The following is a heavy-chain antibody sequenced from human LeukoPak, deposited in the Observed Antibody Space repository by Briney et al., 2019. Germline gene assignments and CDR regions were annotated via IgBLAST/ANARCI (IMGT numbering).Heavy chain of an antibody. CDR2: ISADGDIT. D-gene: IGHD3-22*01. CDR1: GFNFDEYG. CDR3: AKTKTYYYDSSLLD. J-gene: IGHJ1*01. V-gene: IGHV3-43*02. Sequence: GSLRLSCAASGFNFDEYGMHWVRQDPGKGFEGVSRISADGDITSYADSLKDRFTVSRDNSKSSLFLQMSSLRTEDTALYYCAKTKTYYYDSSLLDWGQGTLVTVSS.